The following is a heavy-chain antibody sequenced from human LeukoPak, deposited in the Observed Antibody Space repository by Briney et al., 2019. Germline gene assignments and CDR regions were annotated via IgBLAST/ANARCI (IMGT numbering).Heavy chain of an antibody. D-gene: IGHD3-9*01. V-gene: IGHV4-59*12. CDR1: GGSISSYY. CDR2: IYYSGST. Sequence: SETLSLTCTVSGGSISSYYWSWIRQPPGKGLEWIGYIYYSGSTNYNPSLKSRVTISVDKSKNQFSLKLSSVTAADTAVYYCASQNILTGYTYWGQGTLVTVSS. J-gene: IGHJ4*02. CDR3: ASQNILTGYTY.